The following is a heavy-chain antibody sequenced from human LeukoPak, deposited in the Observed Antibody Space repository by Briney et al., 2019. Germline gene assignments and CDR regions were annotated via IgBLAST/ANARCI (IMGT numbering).Heavy chain of an antibody. Sequence: PGGSLRLSCAASGFTFSNAWMSWVRQAPGKGLEWVGRIKSKTDGGTRDYAAPVKGRFSISRDDSKNTVYLQMNSLKTEDTAVYYCTTFWSLWGAFDIWGQGTMVTVSS. V-gene: IGHV3-15*01. CDR3: TTFWSLWGAFDI. CDR1: GFTFSNAW. D-gene: IGHD3-3*01. J-gene: IGHJ3*02. CDR2: IKSKTDGGTR.